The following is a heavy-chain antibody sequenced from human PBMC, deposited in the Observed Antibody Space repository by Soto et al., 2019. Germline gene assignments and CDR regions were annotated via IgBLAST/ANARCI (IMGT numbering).Heavy chain of an antibody. CDR1: GFTFSSYD. D-gene: IGHD3-10*01. J-gene: IGHJ4*02. V-gene: IGHV3-13*04. CDR3: ARGITMVRGVILVYFDY. Sequence: EVQLVESGGGLVQPGGSLRLSCAASGFTFSSYDMHWVRQATGKGLEWVSGIGTAGDTYYPGSVKGRFTISRENAKNSLYLQMNSLRAGDTAVYYCARGITMVRGVILVYFDYWGQGTLVTVSS. CDR2: IGTAGDT.